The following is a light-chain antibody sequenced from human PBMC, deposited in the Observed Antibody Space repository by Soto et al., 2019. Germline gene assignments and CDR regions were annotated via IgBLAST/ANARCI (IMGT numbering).Light chain of an antibody. Sequence: EIVLTQSPATLSLSPGERATLSCRASQSVSSYLAWYQQKPGQAPRLLIYDASNRATGIPARFSGSGSGTEFTLTISSLEPEDFAVYYCQQRSNWPFLTFGGGTKVGSN. J-gene: IGKJ4*01. CDR1: QSVSSY. CDR3: QQRSNWPFLT. CDR2: DAS. V-gene: IGKV3-11*01.